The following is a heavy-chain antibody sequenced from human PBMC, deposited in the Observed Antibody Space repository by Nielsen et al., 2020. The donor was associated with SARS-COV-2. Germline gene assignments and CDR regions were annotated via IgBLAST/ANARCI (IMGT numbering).Heavy chain of an antibody. CDR1: GFTFSSYG. CDR3: SSPTVAY. J-gene: IGHJ4*02. D-gene: IGHD4-23*01. CDR2: IRSYANEYAT. Sequence: GGSLRLSCAASGFTFSSYGMHWVRQASGKGLEWLGRIRSYANEYATACAASVKGRFTISRDDSKNTAYLQMNSLKTEDTAVYYCSSPTVAYWGQGTLVTVSS. V-gene: IGHV3-73*01.